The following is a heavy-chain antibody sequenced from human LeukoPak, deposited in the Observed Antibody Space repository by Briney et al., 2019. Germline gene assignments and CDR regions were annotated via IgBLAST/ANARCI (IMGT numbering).Heavy chain of an antibody. CDR1: GFTFDDYE. CDR2: INWNGGSI. CDR3: NGYCSSACCYSDMDV. Sequence: GGSLRLSCVASGFTFDDYEMSWVRQAPGKGLEWVSGINWNGGSIGYADSVKGRFTISRDNAKNSLYLQMNSLRAEDTALYYCNGYCSSACCYSDMDVWGQGTTVTVSS. J-gene: IGHJ6*02. V-gene: IGHV3-20*04. D-gene: IGHD2-2*02.